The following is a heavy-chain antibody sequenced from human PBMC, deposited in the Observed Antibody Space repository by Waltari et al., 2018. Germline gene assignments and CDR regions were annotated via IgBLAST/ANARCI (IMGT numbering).Heavy chain of an antibody. Sequence: QVQLVQSGAEVKKPGSSVKVSCKASGGTFSSYAISWVRQAPGQGLEWMGGTIPNIRNGNYGTKFPGRATITPDESTRTAYRELGSLGSEDTAVDYCARFSDNRGRAGGPNDYWGQGTLVTVSS. CDR2: TIPNIRNG. CDR3: ARFSDNRGRAGGPNDY. CDR1: GGTFSSYA. J-gene: IGHJ4*02. V-gene: IGHV1-69*05. D-gene: IGHD1-26*01.